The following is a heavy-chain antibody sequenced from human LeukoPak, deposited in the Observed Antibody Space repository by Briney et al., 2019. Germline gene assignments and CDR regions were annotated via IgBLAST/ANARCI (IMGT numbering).Heavy chain of an antibody. D-gene: IGHD3-3*01. CDR1: GYRFTGYY. J-gene: IGHJ4*02. CDR3: ARDYDTIFGVLIPFDY. CDR2: VNPNSGGT. Sequence: ASVKVSCKASGYRFTGYYLHWVRQAPGQGLEWMGWVNPNSGGTNYAQKFQGRVSMTRDTSINTAYVELNRLRPDDTAVYFCARDYDTIFGVLIPFDYWGQGTLVTVAS. V-gene: IGHV1-2*02.